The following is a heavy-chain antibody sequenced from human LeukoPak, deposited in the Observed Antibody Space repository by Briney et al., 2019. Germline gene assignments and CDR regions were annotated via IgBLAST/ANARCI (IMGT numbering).Heavy chain of an antibody. CDR1: GLTFKNFA. Sequence: PGGSLRLSCAVSGLTFKNFAMNWVRQAPGKGLEWVSYIRSSGYPIHYADSVKGRFTISRDNAKSSVYLQMNSLRDEDTAVYYCVRDPDALDYWGQGTLVTVSS. CDR2: IRSSGYPI. V-gene: IGHV3-48*02. J-gene: IGHJ4*02. CDR3: VRDPDALDY.